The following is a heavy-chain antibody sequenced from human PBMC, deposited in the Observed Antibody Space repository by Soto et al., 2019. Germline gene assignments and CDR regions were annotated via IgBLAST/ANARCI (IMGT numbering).Heavy chain of an antibody. CDR1: GFSLSTSGMC. Sequence: KSGPTLVNPTQTLTLTCTFSGFSLSTSGMCVSWIRQPPGKALEWLALIDWDDDKYYSTSLKTRLTISKDTSKNQVVLTMTNMDPVDTATYYCARMDTDYYNYGMDVWGQGTTVTVSS. CDR2: IDWDDDK. CDR3: ARMDTDYYNYGMDV. J-gene: IGHJ6*02. V-gene: IGHV2-70*01.